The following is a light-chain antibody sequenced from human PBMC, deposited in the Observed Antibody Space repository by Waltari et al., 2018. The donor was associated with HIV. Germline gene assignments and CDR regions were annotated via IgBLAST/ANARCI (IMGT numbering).Light chain of an antibody. CDR2: RIN. CDR3: ATWNDSLSGYV. CDR1: SSNIGRNY. J-gene: IGLJ1*01. V-gene: IGLV1-47*01. Sequence: QSVLTQPPSASGTPGQRVTISCSGSSSNIGRNYVYWYQQLPGTAPKLLIYRINQRPSGVPDRFSGSKSGTSASLAISGLRSEDEADYYCATWNDSLSGYVFGTGTKVTV.